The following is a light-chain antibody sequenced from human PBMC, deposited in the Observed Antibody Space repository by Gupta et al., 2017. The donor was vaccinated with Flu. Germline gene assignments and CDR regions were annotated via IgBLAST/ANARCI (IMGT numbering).Light chain of an antibody. V-gene: IGLV3-25*02. J-gene: IGLJ2*01. CDR3: QSADSSGGYKGI. Sequence: SAALTQPPSVSVSPGQTASITCSGDELPQKYVYWYQQKAGQAPVLLISKDSERPSGVPERFSGSTSGAIVTLTISGVQAEDEADYYCQSADSSGGYKGIFGGGTKFTVL. CDR2: KDS. CDR1: ELPQKY.